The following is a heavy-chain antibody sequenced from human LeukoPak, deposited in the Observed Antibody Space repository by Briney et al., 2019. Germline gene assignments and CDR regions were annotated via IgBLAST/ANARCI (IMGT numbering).Heavy chain of an antibody. CDR2: ISSGGGTT. CDR3: AKFYGILTGYFDY. CDR1: GFTFSSYS. V-gene: IGHV3-23*01. D-gene: IGHD3-9*01. Sequence: PGGSLRLSCAASGFTFSSYSMNWVRQSPGKGLEWVSAISSGGGTTYYANFADSVKGRFTISRDNSKNTLYLQMNSLRAEDTAVYYCAKFYGILTGYFDYWGQGTLVTVSS. J-gene: IGHJ4*02.